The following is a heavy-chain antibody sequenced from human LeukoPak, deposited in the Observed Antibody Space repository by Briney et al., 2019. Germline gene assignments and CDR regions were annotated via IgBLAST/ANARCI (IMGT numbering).Heavy chain of an antibody. CDR1: GYSISSGYY. CDR3: ARHTPRGYYYDSSGFSVCYFDY. CDR2: IYHSGST. Sequence: SETLSITCAVSGYSISSGYYWGWIRQPPGKGLEWIGSIYHSGSTYYNPSLKSRVTISVDTSKNQFSLKLSSVTAADTAVYYCARHTPRGYYYDSSGFSVCYFDYWGQGTLVTVSS. J-gene: IGHJ4*02. D-gene: IGHD3-22*01. V-gene: IGHV4-38-2*01.